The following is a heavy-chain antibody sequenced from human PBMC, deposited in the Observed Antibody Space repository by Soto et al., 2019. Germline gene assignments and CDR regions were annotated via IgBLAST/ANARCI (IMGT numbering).Heavy chain of an antibody. D-gene: IGHD2-2*01. CDR1: GFTFSTYG. V-gene: IGHV3-30*18. CDR3: ANGNCIATSCYEYFHH. CDR2: ITYDGSNT. Sequence: QVQLVESGGGVVQPGRSLRLSCAASGFTFSTYGMQWVRQAPGKGLEWVAVITYDGSNTYYGDSVKGRFTISRDNSKNILYLQMNSLRAEDTAFYYCANGNCIATSCYEYFHHWGQGTLVTVSS. J-gene: IGHJ1*01.